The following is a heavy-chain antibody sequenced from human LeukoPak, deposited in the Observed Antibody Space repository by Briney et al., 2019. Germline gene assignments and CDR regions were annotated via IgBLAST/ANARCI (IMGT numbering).Heavy chain of an antibody. V-gene: IGHV4-61*02. Sequence: PSETLSLTCTVSGGSISSGSYYWSWIRQPAGKGLEWIGRIYTSGSTNYNPSPKSRVTISVDTSKNQFSLKLSSVTAADTAVYYCASGLRYFDLYYWGQGTLVTVSS. CDR1: GGSISSGSYY. CDR2: IYTSGST. CDR3: ASGLRYFDLYY. D-gene: IGHD3-9*01. J-gene: IGHJ4*02.